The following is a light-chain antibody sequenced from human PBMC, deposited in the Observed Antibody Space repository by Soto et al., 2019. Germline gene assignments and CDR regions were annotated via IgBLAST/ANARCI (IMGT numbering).Light chain of an antibody. V-gene: IGKV1-5*03. CDR3: QQYNAYPWT. Sequence: DIQMTQSPSTLSSSVGDRVTITCRASQSISGWLAWYQQKPGKAPNLLIYKASSLDSGVPSRFSGRGSGTEFTLTISSLQPDDFATYYCQQYNAYPWTFGQGTKV. J-gene: IGKJ1*01. CDR2: KAS. CDR1: QSISGW.